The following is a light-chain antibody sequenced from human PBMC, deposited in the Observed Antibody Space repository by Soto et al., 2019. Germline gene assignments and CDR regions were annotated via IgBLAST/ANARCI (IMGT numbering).Light chain of an antibody. CDR1: QSLSNF. J-gene: IGKJ3*01. Sequence: EIVLTQSPATLSLSPGERATLSCRASQSLSNFLAWYQQKPGQAPRLLIYDASNRATGIPVRFSGSGSGTDFTLTISSLEPEDVAVYYCQQRSNPFTFGPGTTVEIK. CDR2: DAS. V-gene: IGKV3-11*01. CDR3: QQRSNPFT.